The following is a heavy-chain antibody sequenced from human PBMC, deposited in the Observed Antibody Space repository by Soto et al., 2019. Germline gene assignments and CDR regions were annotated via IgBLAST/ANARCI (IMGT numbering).Heavy chain of an antibody. D-gene: IGHD1-1*01. J-gene: IGHJ5*02. CDR1: GGSISSGGYY. V-gene: IGHV4-31*03. CDR2: IYYSGST. Sequence: SETLSLTCIVSGGSISSGGYYWSWIRQHPGKGLEWIGYIYYSGSTYYNPSLKSRVTISVDTSKNQFSLKLSSVTAADTAVYYCARANVAERTYNWFDPWGQGTLVTVSS. CDR3: ARANVAERTYNWFDP.